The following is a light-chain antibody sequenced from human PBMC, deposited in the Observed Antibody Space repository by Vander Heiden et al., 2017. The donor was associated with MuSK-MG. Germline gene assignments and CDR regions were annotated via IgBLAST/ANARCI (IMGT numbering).Light chain of an antibody. J-gene: IGLJ2*01. Sequence: QSALPQPASVSGSLGQSITISCTGTSSDVGGYNYVSWYQQHPGKAPKLMIYDVSNRPSGVSNRFSGSKSGNTASLTISGLQAEDEADYFCSSYSSSSPRVVFGGGTKLTVL. V-gene: IGLV2-14*03. CDR2: DVS. CDR1: SSDVGGYNY. CDR3: SSYSSSSPRVV.